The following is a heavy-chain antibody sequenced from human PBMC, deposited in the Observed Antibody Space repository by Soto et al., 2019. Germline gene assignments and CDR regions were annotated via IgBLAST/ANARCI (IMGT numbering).Heavy chain of an antibody. CDR1: GGSISSGDYY. J-gene: IGHJ5*02. Sequence: LSLTCTVSGGSISSGDYYWSWIRQPPGKGLEWIGYIYYSGSTYYNPSLKSRVTISVDTSKNQFSLKLSSVTAADTAVYYCARAPSTYYYDSSGYYYNWFDPWGQGTLVT. V-gene: IGHV4-30-4*01. CDR3: ARAPSTYYYDSSGYYYNWFDP. D-gene: IGHD3-22*01. CDR2: IYYSGST.